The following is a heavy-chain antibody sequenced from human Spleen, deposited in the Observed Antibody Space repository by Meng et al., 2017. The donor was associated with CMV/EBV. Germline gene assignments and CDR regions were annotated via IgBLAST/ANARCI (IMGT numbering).Heavy chain of an antibody. Sequence: GVSLRLSCAASGFTFSSYAMSWVRQAPGKGLESVSFIYSGGSDTFYADSVKGRFIISRDNSKNTLYLQMNSLRAEDTAIYYCAKTTTYYYYGMDVWGQGTTVTVSS. V-gene: IGHV3-23*03. CDR1: GFTFSSYA. J-gene: IGHJ6*02. CDR2: IYSGGSDT. CDR3: AKTTTYYYYGMDV. D-gene: IGHD1-14*01.